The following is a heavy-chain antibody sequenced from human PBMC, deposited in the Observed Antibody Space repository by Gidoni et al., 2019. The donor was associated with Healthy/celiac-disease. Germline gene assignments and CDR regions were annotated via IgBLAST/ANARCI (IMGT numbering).Heavy chain of an antibody. V-gene: IGHV3-33*01. CDR3: ARAKGTGIYYYYYGMDV. Sequence: QVQLVESGGGVVQTGRSLSRAWAASGITFRSYGMNWVRQAPGKGLEWVAVIWYDGSNKYYSDSVQGRFTLSRDNSNNTLYLQMNSLRAEDTAVYYWARAKGTGIYYYYYGMDVWGQGTTVTVSS. J-gene: IGHJ6*02. D-gene: IGHD1-20*01. CDR2: IWYDGSNK. CDR1: GITFRSYG.